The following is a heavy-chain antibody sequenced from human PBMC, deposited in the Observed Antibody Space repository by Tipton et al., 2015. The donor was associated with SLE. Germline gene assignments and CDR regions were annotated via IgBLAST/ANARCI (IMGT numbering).Heavy chain of an antibody. V-gene: IGHV4-59*12. J-gene: IGHJ3*02. CDR2: IYYSGST. CDR1: AGSISSYY. Sequence: TLSLTCTVSAGSISSYYWSWIRQPPGKGLEWIGDIYYSGSTNYNPSLKSRVTISIDTSKNHFSLNLSSVTAADTAVYFCARGVRYSSGQSAFDIWGQGTMVSVSS. D-gene: IGHD6-25*01. CDR3: ARGVRYSSGQSAFDI.